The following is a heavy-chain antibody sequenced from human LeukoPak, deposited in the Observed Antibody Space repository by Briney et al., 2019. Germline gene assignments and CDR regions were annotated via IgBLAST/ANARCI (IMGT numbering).Heavy chain of an antibody. CDR3: ARRGSGWYPTQYYYMDV. D-gene: IGHD6-19*01. J-gene: IGHJ6*03. V-gene: IGHV3-11*01. CDR1: GFTFSDYY. CDR2: ISSSGSTI. Sequence: GGTLRLSCAASGFTFSDYYMSWIRQAPGKGLEWVSYISSSGSTIYYADSVKGRFTISRDNAKNSLYLQMNSLRAEDTAVYYCARRGSGWYPTQYYYMDVWGKGTTVTISS.